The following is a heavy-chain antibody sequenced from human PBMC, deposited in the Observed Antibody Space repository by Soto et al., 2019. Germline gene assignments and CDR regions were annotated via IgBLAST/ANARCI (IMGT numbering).Heavy chain of an antibody. D-gene: IGHD1-20*01. Sequence: GGSLRLSCAASGFTFSSYAMSWVRQAPGKGLEWVSAISGSGGSTYYADSVKGRFTISRDNSKNTLYLQMNSLRAEDTAVYYCAKAPLVTGAALNWFDPWGQGTLVTVSS. CDR1: GFTFSSYA. CDR3: AKAPLVTGAALNWFDP. J-gene: IGHJ5*02. V-gene: IGHV3-23*01. CDR2: ISGSGGST.